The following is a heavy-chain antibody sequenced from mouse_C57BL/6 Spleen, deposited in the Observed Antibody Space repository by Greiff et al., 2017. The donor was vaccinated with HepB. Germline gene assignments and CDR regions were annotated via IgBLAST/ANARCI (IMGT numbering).Heavy chain of an antibody. CDR1: GFTFSDYY. J-gene: IGHJ1*03. CDR3: ARDEGDYGWYFDV. V-gene: IGHV5-16*01. CDR2: INYDGSST. Sequence: EVKLMESEGGLVQPGSSMKLSCTASGFTFSDYYMAWVRQVPEKGLEWVANINYDGSSTYYLDSLKSRFIISRDNAKNILYLQMSSLKSEDTATYYCARDEGDYGWYFDVWGTGTTVTVSS. D-gene: IGHD2-4*01.